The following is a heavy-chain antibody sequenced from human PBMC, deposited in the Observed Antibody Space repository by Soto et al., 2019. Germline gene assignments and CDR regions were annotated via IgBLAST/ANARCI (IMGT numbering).Heavy chain of an antibody. D-gene: IGHD2-15*01. CDR1: GFTFSNYG. CDR3: AKDSATFGRFDF. V-gene: IGHV3-23*01. J-gene: IGHJ4*02. CDR2: ISGNGADT. Sequence: EVQLLESGGDLAQPGGSLRLSCAASGFTFSNYGMSWVRQPPGKGLEWVATISGNGADTYYPDSVKGRFTISRDNSKNMVYPQMSSLRVDDMATYYCAKDSATFGRFDFWGQGTLVTVSS.